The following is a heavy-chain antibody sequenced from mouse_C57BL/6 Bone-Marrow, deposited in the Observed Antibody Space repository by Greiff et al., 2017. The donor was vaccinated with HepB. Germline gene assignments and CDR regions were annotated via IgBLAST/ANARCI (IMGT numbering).Heavy chain of an antibody. CDR2: INSDGGST. Sequence: EVQGVESGGGLVQPGESLKLSCESNEYEFPSHDMSWVRKTPEKRLELVAAINSDGGSTYYPATLERRFIISRDNTQKTPYLQMSSLRSEDTALYYCARLRNYGSSYAMDYWGQGTSVTVSS. J-gene: IGHJ4*01. CDR1: EYEFPSHD. V-gene: IGHV5-2*01. CDR3: ARLRNYGSSYAMDY. D-gene: IGHD1-1*01.